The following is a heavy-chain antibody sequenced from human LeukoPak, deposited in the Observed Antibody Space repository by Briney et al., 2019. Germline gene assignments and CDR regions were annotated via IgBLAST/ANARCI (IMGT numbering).Heavy chain of an antibody. D-gene: IGHD2-2*02. V-gene: IGHV1-69*05. CDR1: GGTFSSYA. CDR2: IIPIFGTA. CDR3: ARARYCSSTSCYTEADY. Sequence: SVKVSCKASGGTFSSYAISWVRQAPGQGLEWMGGIIPIFGTANYAQKFQGRVTITTDESTSTAYMELSSPRSEDTAVYYCARARYCSSTSCYTEADYWGQGTLVTVSS. J-gene: IGHJ4*02.